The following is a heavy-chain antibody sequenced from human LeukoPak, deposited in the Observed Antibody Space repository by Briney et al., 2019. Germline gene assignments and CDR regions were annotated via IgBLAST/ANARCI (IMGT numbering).Heavy chain of an antibody. Sequence: GASVKVSCTASGYTITSYYMHWVRQAPGQGLEWMGWINPNSGDRNYAQKFQGRVTMTRDTSISTAYMELSRLRSDDTAVYYCARVYDIFGSGSHSDFWGQGTLVTVSS. CDR2: INPNSGDR. V-gene: IGHV1-2*02. J-gene: IGHJ4*02. CDR1: GYTITSYY. CDR3: ARVYDIFGSGSHSDF. D-gene: IGHD3-10*01.